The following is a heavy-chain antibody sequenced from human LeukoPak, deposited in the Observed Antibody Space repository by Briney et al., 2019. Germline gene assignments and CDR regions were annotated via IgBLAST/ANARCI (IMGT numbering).Heavy chain of an antibody. V-gene: IGHV1-8*01. Sequence: ASVKVSCNASGYTFTSYDINWVRQATGQGLEWMGWMNPTSGSTGYAQKFQGRVTLTRDTSISTAYMELSSLRSEDTAVYYCATVRGYSGYDYWGQGTLVTVSS. CDR2: MNPTSGST. CDR3: ATVRGYSGYDY. D-gene: IGHD5-12*01. J-gene: IGHJ4*02. CDR1: GYTFTSYD.